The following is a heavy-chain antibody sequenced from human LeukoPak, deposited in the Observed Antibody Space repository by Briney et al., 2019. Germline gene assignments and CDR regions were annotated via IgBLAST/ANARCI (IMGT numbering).Heavy chain of an antibody. CDR3: AKGLQNTNWFDP. J-gene: IGHJ5*02. V-gene: IGHV3-23*01. CDR1: GFTFSSYA. CDR2: ISDSGGST. D-gene: IGHD2/OR15-2a*01. Sequence: PGGSLRLSCAASGFTFSSYAMSWVRQAPGKGLEWVSAISDSGGSTYYADSVKGRFTISRDNSKNTLYLQMNSLRAEDTAVYYCAKGLQNTNWFDPWGQGTLVTVSS.